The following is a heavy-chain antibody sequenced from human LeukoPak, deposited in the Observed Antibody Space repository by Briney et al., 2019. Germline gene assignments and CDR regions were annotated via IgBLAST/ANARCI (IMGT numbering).Heavy chain of an antibody. CDR1: GFTFSSYA. Sequence: GGSLRLSCAASGFTFSSYAMRWVRQAPGKGLEWVAVISYDGSNKYYADSVKGRFTISRDNSKNTLYLQMNSLRAEDTAVYYCARATGDYYDSSGYYYGSSFDYWGQGTLVTVSS. CDR2: ISYDGSNK. V-gene: IGHV3-30*01. D-gene: IGHD3-22*01. J-gene: IGHJ4*02. CDR3: ARATGDYYDSSGYYYGSSFDY.